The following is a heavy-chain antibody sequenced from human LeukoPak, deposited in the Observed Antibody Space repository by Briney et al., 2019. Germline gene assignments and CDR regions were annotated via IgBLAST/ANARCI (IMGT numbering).Heavy chain of an antibody. Sequence: ASVKVSCKASGYTFTVYHMHWVRQAPGQGLEWMGRINPNSGDTNYAQKFQGRVTMTRDTSISTAYMELSRLRSDDTAVYYCARDYCSSTSCLFDYWGQGTLVTVS. J-gene: IGHJ4*02. D-gene: IGHD2-2*01. CDR1: GYTFTVYH. V-gene: IGHV1-2*06. CDR3: ARDYCSSTSCLFDY. CDR2: INPNSGDT.